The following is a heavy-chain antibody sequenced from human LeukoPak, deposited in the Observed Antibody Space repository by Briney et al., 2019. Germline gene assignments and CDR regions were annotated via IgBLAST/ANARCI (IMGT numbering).Heavy chain of an antibody. CDR3: ARGRDGYNLVDAFDI. J-gene: IGHJ3*02. CDR2: ISSSSIYI. Sequence: GGPLRLSCAASGSTFNKYSMNRVRQAPGKGLEWVSSISSSSIYIYYADSLKGRFTISRDKAKNSLYLQMNSLRAEDTAVYYCARGRDGYNLVDAFDIWGQGIMVTVSS. CDR1: GSTFNKYS. V-gene: IGHV3-21*01. D-gene: IGHD5-24*01.